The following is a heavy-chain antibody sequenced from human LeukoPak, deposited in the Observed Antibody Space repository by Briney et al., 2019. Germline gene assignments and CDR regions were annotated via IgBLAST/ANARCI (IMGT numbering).Heavy chain of an antibody. CDR1: GYTFTAYY. CDR3: ASVYKSGWNFHY. Sequence: ASVKVSCKASGYTFTAYYLHWVRQAPGQGLEWMGWINPNTGGTNYAQKFQGRVTMTRDTSISTAYIELSRLKSDDTAVYYCASVYKSGWNFHYWGQGTLVTVSS. D-gene: IGHD6-19*01. CDR2: INPNTGGT. V-gene: IGHV1-2*02. J-gene: IGHJ4*02.